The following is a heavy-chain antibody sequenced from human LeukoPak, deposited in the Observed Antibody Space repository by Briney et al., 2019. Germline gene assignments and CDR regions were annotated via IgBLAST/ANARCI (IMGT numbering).Heavy chain of an antibody. V-gene: IGHV3-74*01. CDR3: GRGGLTGQMAAFDY. CDR2: INSDGGST. J-gene: IGHJ4*02. CDR1: GFTFSSYW. D-gene: IGHD3-9*01. Sequence: PGRSLRLSCAASGFTFSSYWMHWVRQAPGKGLEWVSRINSDGGSTTYADSVKGRFTISRDNAKNTMYLRMSSLRADDSAVYYCGRGGLTGQMAAFDYWGQGALVTVST.